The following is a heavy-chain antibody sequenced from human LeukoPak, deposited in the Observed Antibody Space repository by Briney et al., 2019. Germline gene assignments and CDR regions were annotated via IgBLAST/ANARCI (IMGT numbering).Heavy chain of an antibody. CDR2: ISSSSNYI. J-gene: IGHJ6*02. Sequence: GGSLRLSCAASGFTVSSNYMSWVRQAPGKGLEWVSSISSSSNYIYYADSVKGRFTISRDNAKNSLYLQMNSLRAEDTAVYYCARVVVVPAAMANGHYYYYGMDVWGQGTMVTVSS. D-gene: IGHD2-2*01. V-gene: IGHV3-21*01. CDR3: ARVVVVPAAMANGHYYYYGMDV. CDR1: GFTVSSNY.